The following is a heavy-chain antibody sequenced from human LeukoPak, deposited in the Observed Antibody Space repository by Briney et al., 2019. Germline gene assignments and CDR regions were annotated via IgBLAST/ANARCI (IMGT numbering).Heavy chain of an antibody. CDR2: INPSGGST. D-gene: IGHD6-19*01. V-gene: IGHV1-46*01. J-gene: IGHJ6*03. CDR1: GYTFTSYY. Sequence: GASVKVSCKASGYTFTSYYMHWVRQAPGQGLEWMGIINPSGGSTSYAQKFQGRVTMTRDMSTSTAYMELSSLRSEDTAVYYCASSIAVAGNRRYYYYYMDVWGKGTTVTVSS. CDR3: ASSIAVAGNRRYYYYYMDV.